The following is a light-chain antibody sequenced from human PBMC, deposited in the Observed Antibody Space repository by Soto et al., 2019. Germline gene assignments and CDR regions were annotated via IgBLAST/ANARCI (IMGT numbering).Light chain of an antibody. CDR3: QQYNNWPSMT. J-gene: IGKJ5*01. CDR2: AAS. V-gene: IGKV3-15*01. CDR1: ESVSNN. Sequence: DIVVPQSPATLSVSPGERATLSCRASESVSNNLAWYQQKPGQAPRLLFYAASTRATGVRARFSGSGSGTDFTLSISTLQSEDFAVYYCQQYNNWPSMTFGQGTRLEIK.